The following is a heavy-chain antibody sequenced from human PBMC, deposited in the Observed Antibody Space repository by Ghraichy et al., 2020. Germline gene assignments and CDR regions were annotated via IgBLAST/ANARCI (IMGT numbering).Heavy chain of an antibody. CDR3: ARGPAAIMGYYYYYGMDV. V-gene: IGHV1-18*01. Sequence: ASVKVSCKASGYTFTSYGISWVRQAPGQGLEWMGWISAYNGNTNYAQKLQGRVTMTTETSTSTAYMELRSLRSDDTAVYYCARGPAAIMGYYYYYGMDVWGQGTTVTVSS. D-gene: IGHD2-2*02. CDR1: GYTFTSYG. CDR2: ISAYNGNT. J-gene: IGHJ6*02.